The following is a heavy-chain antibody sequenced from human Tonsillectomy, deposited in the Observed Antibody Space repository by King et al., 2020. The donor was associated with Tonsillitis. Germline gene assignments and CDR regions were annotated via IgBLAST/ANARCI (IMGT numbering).Heavy chain of an antibody. Sequence: HVQLVESGGGVVQPGRSRRLSCAASGFTFSSYGMHWVRQAPGKGLEWVAVISNDGSNKYYADSVKGRFTISRDNSKNTLYLQMNSLRAEDTAVYYCANGRLAFPPLWYWGRRTLVTVSA. J-gene: IGHJ1*01. CDR2: ISNDGSNK. D-gene: IGHD2-21*01. CDR3: ANGRLAFPPLWY. V-gene: IGHV3-30*18. CDR1: GFTFSSYG.